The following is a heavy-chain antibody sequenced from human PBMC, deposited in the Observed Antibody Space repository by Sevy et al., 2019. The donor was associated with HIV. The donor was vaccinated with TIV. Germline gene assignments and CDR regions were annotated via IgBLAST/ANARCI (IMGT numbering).Heavy chain of an antibody. V-gene: IGHV3-33*01. J-gene: IGHJ4*02. CDR1: GFYFG. Sequence: GSLRLSCTASGFYFGIHWVRQAPGKGLEWVALIWYDGINKDYAESVKGRFTISRDNSKNTVFLQMNSLRAEDTGMYYCARWGNSSGIDYWGQGTLVTVSS. CDR3: ARWGNSSGIDY. D-gene: IGHD3-22*01. CDR2: IWYDGINK.